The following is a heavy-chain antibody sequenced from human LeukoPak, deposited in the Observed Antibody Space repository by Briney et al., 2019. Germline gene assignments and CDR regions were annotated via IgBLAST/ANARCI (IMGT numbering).Heavy chain of an antibody. Sequence: SETLSLTCAVYGGSFSGYYWSWIRQPPGKGLEWIGEINHIGSTNYNPSLKSRVTISVDTSKNQFSLKLSSVTAADTAVYYCARVLFADSSGYYPDYWGQGTLVTVSS. CDR1: GGSFSGYY. D-gene: IGHD3-22*01. CDR2: INHIGST. J-gene: IGHJ4*02. CDR3: ARVLFADSSGYYPDY. V-gene: IGHV4-34*01.